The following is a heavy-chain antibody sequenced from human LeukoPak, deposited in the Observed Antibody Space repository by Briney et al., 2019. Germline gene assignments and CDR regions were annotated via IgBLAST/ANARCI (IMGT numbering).Heavy chain of an antibody. CDR2: IWYDGSNK. Sequence: PGGSLRLSCAVSGFTFSSYAMSWVRQAPGKGLEWVAVIWYDGSNKYYADSVKGRFTISRDNSKNTLYLQMNSLRAEDTAVYYCARDLTGSLDYWGQGTLVTVSS. CDR1: GFTFSSYA. V-gene: IGHV3-33*08. D-gene: IGHD1-1*01. CDR3: ARDLTGSLDY. J-gene: IGHJ4*02.